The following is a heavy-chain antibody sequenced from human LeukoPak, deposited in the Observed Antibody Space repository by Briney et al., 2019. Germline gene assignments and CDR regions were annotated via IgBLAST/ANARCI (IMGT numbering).Heavy chain of an antibody. CDR3: ARSGGY. J-gene: IGHJ4*02. CDR2: INHSGST. CDR1: GGSFSGYY. V-gene: IGHV4-34*01. D-gene: IGHD3-10*01. Sequence: SETLSLTCAVYGGSFSGYYWSWIRQPPGKGLEWIGEINHSGSTNYNPSHKSRVTISVDTSKNQFSLKLSSVTAADTAVYYCARSGGYWGQGTLVTVSS.